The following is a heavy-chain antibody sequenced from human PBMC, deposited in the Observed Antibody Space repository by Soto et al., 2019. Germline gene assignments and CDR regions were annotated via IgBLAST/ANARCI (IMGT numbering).Heavy chain of an antibody. J-gene: IGHJ4*02. CDR1: GGTFSSYA. CDR2: IIPIFGTA. D-gene: IGHD1-26*01. CDR3: ARDGPQVGPLGY. Sequence: ASVKVSCKASGGTFSSYAISWVRQAPGQGLEWMGGIIPIFGTANYAQKFQGRVTITADESTSTAYMELSSLRSEDTAVYYCARDGPQVGPLGYWGQGTLVTVSS. V-gene: IGHV1-69*13.